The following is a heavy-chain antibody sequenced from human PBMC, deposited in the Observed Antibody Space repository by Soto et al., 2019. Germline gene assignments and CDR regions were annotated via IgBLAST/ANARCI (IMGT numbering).Heavy chain of an antibody. Sequence: QVQLVESGGGVVQPERSLRLSCAASGFTFSKYAMHWVRQARGTGLEWVAVISNDGSIPYYADSVKGRFTISRDNSKNTLYLQMNSLREEDTAVYYCARTGYDRSGYFIEYYFDYWGQGTLVTVSS. CDR3: ARTGYDRSGYFIEYYFDY. CDR2: ISNDGSIP. D-gene: IGHD3-22*01. J-gene: IGHJ4*02. V-gene: IGHV3-30-3*01. CDR1: GFTFSKYA.